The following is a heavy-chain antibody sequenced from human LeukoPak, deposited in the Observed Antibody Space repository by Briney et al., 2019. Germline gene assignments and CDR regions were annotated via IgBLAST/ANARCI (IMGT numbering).Heavy chain of an antibody. J-gene: IGHJ5*02. CDR3: ARRDIVVVPAAPFGP. V-gene: IGHV4-39*01. D-gene: IGHD2-2*01. CDR2: IYYSGST. CDR1: GGSISSSSYY. Sequence: SETLSLTCTVSGGSISSSSYYWGWIRQPPGKGLEWIGSIYYSGSTYYNPSLKSRVTISVDTPKNQFSLKLSSVTAADTAVYYCARRDIVVVPAAPFGPWGQGTLVTVSS.